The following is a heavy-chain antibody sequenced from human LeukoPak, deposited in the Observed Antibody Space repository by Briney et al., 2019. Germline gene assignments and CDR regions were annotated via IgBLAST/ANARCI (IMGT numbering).Heavy chain of an antibody. CDR3: ARAFGGVTVFDY. D-gene: IGHD3-16*02. J-gene: IGHJ4*02. CDR2: INPNSGGT. V-gene: IGHV1-2*02. Sequence: ASVKVSCKASGYTFTGYYMHWVRQAPGQGLEWMGWINPNSGGTNYAQKFQGRVTMTRDTSISAAYMELSRLRSDDTAVYYCARAFGGVTVFDYWGQGTLVTVSS. CDR1: GYTFTGYY.